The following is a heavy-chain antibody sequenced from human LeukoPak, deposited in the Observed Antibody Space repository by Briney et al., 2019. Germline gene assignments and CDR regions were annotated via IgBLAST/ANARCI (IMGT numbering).Heavy chain of an antibody. J-gene: IGHJ4*02. CDR3: ASTETPYYYDSNGFYPYYFDY. D-gene: IGHD3-22*01. Sequence: GGSLRLACAASGFSFSNYGMHWFRQAPGKGLEWVAVISYDGSNKYYPDSVKGRFTISRDNSKNTLYLQMNSLRAEDTAVYYCASTETPYYYDSNGFYPYYFDYWGQGTLVTVSS. V-gene: IGHV3-30*03. CDR1: GFSFSNYG. CDR2: ISYDGSNK.